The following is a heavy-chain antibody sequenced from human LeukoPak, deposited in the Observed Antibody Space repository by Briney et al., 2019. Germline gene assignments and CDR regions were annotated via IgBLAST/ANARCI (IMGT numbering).Heavy chain of an antibody. J-gene: IGHJ6*02. CDR2: ISGNGVKT. V-gene: IGHV3-23*01. CDR1: GFTFSRYY. Sequence: GGSLRLSCAASGFTFSRYYMSWVRQTPGKGLEWVSGISGNGVKTFYADSVKGRFTISRDNSKKTVDLQMNSLRVEDTAIFYCAKIVVPAAYYFYGMDVWGQGTTVTVS. CDR3: AKIVVPAAYYFYGMDV. D-gene: IGHD2-2*01.